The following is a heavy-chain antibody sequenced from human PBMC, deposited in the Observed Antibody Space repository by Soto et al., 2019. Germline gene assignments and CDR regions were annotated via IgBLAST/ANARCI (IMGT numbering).Heavy chain of an antibody. D-gene: IGHD3-16*01. CDR2: LSNDGSDK. Sequence: GGSLRLSCAASGFAFSTYGMHWVRQAPGRGLEWVAVLSNDGSDKHYADSVKGRFTISRDNSKNTLYLQLNSLRAEDTAVYYCAKDLGRGSADYHFNYWRQVTLVIVS. CDR3: AKDLGRGSADYHFNY. J-gene: IGHJ4*02. CDR1: GFAFSTYG. V-gene: IGHV3-30*18.